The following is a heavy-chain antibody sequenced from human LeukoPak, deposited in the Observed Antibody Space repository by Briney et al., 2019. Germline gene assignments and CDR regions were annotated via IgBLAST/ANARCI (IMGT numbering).Heavy chain of an antibody. J-gene: IGHJ4*02. CDR2: ISCSGDST. CDR3: ARDLDSSTWYRGFDY. Sequence: PGGTLRLSCGASGFNFSSYGMNGVRQTPGKGVEWVSGISCSGDSTYNADSVKGRFTISRDNANNSLYLQMNSMRAEDTAVYYCARDLDSSTWYRGFDYWGQGTLVTVSS. V-gene: IGHV3-23*01. CDR1: GFNFSSYG. D-gene: IGHD6-13*01.